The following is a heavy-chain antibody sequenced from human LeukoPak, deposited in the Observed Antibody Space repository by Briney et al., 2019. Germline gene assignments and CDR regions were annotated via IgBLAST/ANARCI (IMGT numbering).Heavy chain of an antibody. D-gene: IGHD3-16*01. V-gene: IGHV3-7*01. CDR1: GFTFSRYW. J-gene: IGHJ4*02. Sequence: PGGSLRLSCAASGFTFSRYWMSWARQAPGKGLEWVANIKHNGDELNYVDSVEDRFTISRDNAKNSLYLHMTSLRAEDTAVYYCARELRTFDSWGQGTLVTVSS. CDR2: IKHNGDEL. CDR3: ARELRTFDS.